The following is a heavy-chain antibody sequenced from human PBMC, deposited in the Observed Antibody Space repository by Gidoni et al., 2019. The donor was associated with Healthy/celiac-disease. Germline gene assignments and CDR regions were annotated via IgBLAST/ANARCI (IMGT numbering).Heavy chain of an antibody. D-gene: IGHD3-3*01. CDR1: GYTFRSYG. V-gene: IGHV1-18*04. CDR2: ISGYNGNT. J-gene: IGHJ4*02. Sequence: QVQLVQSGAEVKKPGASVKVSCKASGYTFRSYGISWVRQASGQGLEWMGWISGYNGNTNYAQKLKGRVTMTTDTSTSTAYMELRSLRSDDTAVYYCARDHADFWSGYPIYWGQGTLVTVSS. CDR3: ARDHADFWSGYPIY.